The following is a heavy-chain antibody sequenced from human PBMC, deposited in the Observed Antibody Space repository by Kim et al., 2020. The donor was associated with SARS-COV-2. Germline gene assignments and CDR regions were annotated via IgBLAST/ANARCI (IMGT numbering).Heavy chain of an antibody. V-gene: IGHV4-39*01. CDR3: ARHTQDGTATGGIFDY. CDR1: GGSVTNGFY. J-gene: IGHJ4*02. CDR2: IYYNGTT. Sequence: SETLSLTCTVSGGSVTNGFYWGWFLQAPGKGLEWIGDIYYNGTTYYNPSLIRRLTMSKDTSKNQFSLKLNSVTAADTAFYYCARHTQDGTATGGIFDYWGQGALVTVSS. D-gene: IGHD6-13*01.